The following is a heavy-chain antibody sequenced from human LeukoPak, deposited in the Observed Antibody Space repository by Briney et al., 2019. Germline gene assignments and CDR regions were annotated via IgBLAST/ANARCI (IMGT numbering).Heavy chain of an antibody. V-gene: IGHV3-30*18. CDR1: GFTFSGYG. J-gene: IGHJ6*02. Sequence: PGRSPRLSCAASGFTFSGYGMHWVRQAPGKGLEWVAVISYDGHNEYYADSVKGRFTISRDNSKNTVYVQMNSLRAEDTAVYYCAKGVGYGGMDVWGQGTTVTVSS. CDR2: ISYDGHNE. CDR3: AKGVGYGGMDV. D-gene: IGHD2-8*01.